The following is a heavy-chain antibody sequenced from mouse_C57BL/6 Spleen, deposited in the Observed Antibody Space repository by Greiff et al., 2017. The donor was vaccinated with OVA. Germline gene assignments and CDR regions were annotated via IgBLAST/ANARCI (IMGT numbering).Heavy chain of an antibody. V-gene: IGHV1-15*01. CDR2: IDPETGGT. Sequence: SGAELVRPGASVTLSCKASGYTFTDYEMHWVKQTPVHGLEWIGAIDPETGGTAYNQKFKGKAILTADKSSSTAYMELRSLTSEDSAVYYCTRWKEGISMDYWGQGTSVTVSS. J-gene: IGHJ4*01. CDR1: GYTFTDYE. CDR3: TRWKEGISMDY. D-gene: IGHD5-2*01.